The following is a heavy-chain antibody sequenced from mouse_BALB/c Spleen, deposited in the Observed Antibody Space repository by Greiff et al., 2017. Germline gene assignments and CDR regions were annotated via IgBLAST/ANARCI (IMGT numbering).Heavy chain of an antibody. CDR2: ISYSGST. CDR3: ARRGYYGSSYFDY. D-gene: IGHD1-1*01. CDR1: GYSITSDYA. J-gene: IGHJ2*01. V-gene: IGHV3-2*02. Sequence: EVKLEESGPGLVKPSQSLSLTCTVTGYSITSDYAWNWIRQFPGNKLEWMGYISYSGSTSYNPSLKSRISITRDTSKNQFFLQLNSVTTEDTATYYCARRGYYGSSYFDYWGQGTTLTVSS.